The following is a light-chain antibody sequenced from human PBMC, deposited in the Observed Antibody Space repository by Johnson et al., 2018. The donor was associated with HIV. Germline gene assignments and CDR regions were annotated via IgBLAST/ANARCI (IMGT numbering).Light chain of an antibody. J-gene: IGLJ1*01. V-gene: IGLV1-51*02. CDR2: ENN. Sequence: QSVLTQPPSVSAAPGQKVTISCSGSSSNIGNNYVSWYQQLPGTAPKLLIYENNKRPSGIPARFSGSKSGTSATLGITGLQTGDEADYYCGTWDSSLSVYVFATGTKVTVL. CDR3: GTWDSSLSVYV. CDR1: SSNIGNNY.